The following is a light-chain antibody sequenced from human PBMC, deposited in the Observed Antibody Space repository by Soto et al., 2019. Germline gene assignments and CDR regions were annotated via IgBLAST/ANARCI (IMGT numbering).Light chain of an antibody. CDR3: CPYAGSYTGV. Sequence: QSALTQPRSVSGSPGQSVTISCTGTSSDVGGYNYVSWYQQHPGKAPKLMIYDVSKRPSGVPDRFSGSKSGNTASLTISGLQAEDEADYSSCPYAGSYTGVVGGGTQVTVL. CDR2: DVS. CDR1: SSDVGGYNY. J-gene: IGLJ2*01. V-gene: IGLV2-11*01.